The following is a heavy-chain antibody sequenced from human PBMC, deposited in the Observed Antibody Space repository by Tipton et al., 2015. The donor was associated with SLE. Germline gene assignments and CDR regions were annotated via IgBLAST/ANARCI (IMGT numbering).Heavy chain of an antibody. CDR2: ISSSSSYI. CDR3: ARGGYDYVWGSYRSPFDP. D-gene: IGHD3-16*02. Sequence: GSLRLSCAASGFTFSSYSMNWVRQAPGKGLEWVSSISSSSSYIYYADSVKGRFTISRDNAKNSLYLQMNSLRAEDTAVYYCARGGYDYVWGSYRSPFDPWGQGTLVTVSS. V-gene: IGHV3-21*01. J-gene: IGHJ5*02. CDR1: GFTFSSYS.